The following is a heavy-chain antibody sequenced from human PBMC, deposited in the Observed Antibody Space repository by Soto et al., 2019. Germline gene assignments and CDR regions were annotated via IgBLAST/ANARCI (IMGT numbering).Heavy chain of an antibody. V-gene: IGHV3-30*18. CDR1: GFTFSSYG. D-gene: IGHD3-3*01. J-gene: IGHJ4*02. Sequence: GGSLRLSCAASGFTFSSYGMHWVRQAPGKGLEWVAVISYDGSNKYYADSVKGRFTISRDNSKNTLYLQMNSLRAEDTAVYYCAKGLLYFWILDYWGQGTLVTVSS. CDR2: ISYDGSNK. CDR3: AKGLLYFWILDY.